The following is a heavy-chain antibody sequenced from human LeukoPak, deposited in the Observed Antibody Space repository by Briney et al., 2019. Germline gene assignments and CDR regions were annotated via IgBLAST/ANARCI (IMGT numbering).Heavy chain of an antibody. D-gene: IGHD5-24*01. V-gene: IGHV3-7*01. CDR3: GRGDGWVLDY. Sequence: GGSLRLSCAASGVTFSSYWMSWVRQAPGKGLEWVANIKPDGSDKYSVDSVKGRFTISRDNAKNTLYLQMNSLRAEDTAVYYCGRGDGWVLDYWGQGTLVTVSS. J-gene: IGHJ4*02. CDR2: IKPDGSDK. CDR1: GVTFSSYW.